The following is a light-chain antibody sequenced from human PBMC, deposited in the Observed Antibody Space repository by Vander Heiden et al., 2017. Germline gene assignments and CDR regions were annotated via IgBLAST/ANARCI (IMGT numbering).Light chain of an antibody. Sequence: DIQMTLPPSTLSASVGDRVTITCRASQSISSRFAWYQQKPGKAPKLLIYRASSLESGVPSRFSGSGSGTEFTLTISSLQPDDFATYYCQQYNSYPGTFGQGTKVEIK. CDR2: RAS. V-gene: IGKV1-5*03. J-gene: IGKJ1*01. CDR1: QSISSR. CDR3: QQYNSYPGT.